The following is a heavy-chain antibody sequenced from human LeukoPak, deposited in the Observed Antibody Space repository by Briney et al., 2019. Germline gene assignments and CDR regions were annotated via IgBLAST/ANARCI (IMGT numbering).Heavy chain of an antibody. D-gene: IGHD5-24*01. V-gene: IGHV4-59*01. CDR2: IYYSGST. Sequence: SETLSLTCTVSGGSISSYYWSWIRQPPGKGLEWIGYIYYSGSTNYNPSLKSRVTISVDTSKNQFSLKLSSVTAADTAVYYCARERYGYSNYFDYWGQGTLVTVSS. J-gene: IGHJ4*02. CDR1: GGSISSYY. CDR3: ARERYGYSNYFDY.